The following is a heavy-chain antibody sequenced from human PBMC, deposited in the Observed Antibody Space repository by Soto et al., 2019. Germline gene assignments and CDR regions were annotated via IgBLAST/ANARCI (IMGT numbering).Heavy chain of an antibody. V-gene: IGHV4-34*01. CDR3: ARVGLIAAAGKVRRKYFDY. J-gene: IGHJ4*02. Sequence: SETLSLTCAVYGGSFSGYYWSWIRQPPGKGLEWIGEINHSGSTNYNPSLKSRVTISVDTSKNQFSLKLSSVTAADTAVYYCARVGLIAAAGKVRRKYFDYWGQGTLVTVSS. CDR1: GGSFSGYY. D-gene: IGHD6-13*01. CDR2: INHSGST.